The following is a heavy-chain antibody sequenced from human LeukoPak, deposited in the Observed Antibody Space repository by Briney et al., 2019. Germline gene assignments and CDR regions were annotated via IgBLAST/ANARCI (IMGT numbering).Heavy chain of an antibody. CDR2: INSDGSST. CDR1: GLTLSSYW. D-gene: IGHD6-13*01. J-gene: IGHJ5*02. V-gene: IGHV3-74*01. CDR3: ARDRSGYSRINWFDP. Sequence: GGSLRLSCAASGLTLSSYWMHWVRQAPGKGLVWVSRINSDGSSTRYADSVKGRFTISRDNAKNTLYLQMNSLRAEDTAVYYCARDRSGYSRINWFDPWGQGTLVTVSS.